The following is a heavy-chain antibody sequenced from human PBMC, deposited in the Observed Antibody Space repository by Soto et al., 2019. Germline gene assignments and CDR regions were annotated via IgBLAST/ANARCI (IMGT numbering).Heavy chain of an antibody. CDR3: ARDYDYIWGSYRKNWFDP. CDR1: GFTFSSYA. Sequence: PGGSLRLSCAASGFTFSSYAMSWVRQAPGKGLEWVSAISGSGGSTYYADSVKGRFTISRDNAKNSLYLQMNSLRAEDTAVCYCARDYDYIWGSYRKNWFDPWGQGTLVTVSS. V-gene: IGHV3-23*01. CDR2: ISGSGGST. J-gene: IGHJ5*02. D-gene: IGHD3-16*02.